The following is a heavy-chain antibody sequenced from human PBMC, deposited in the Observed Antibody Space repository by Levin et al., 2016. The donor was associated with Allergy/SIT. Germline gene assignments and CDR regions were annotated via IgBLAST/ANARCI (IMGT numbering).Heavy chain of an antibody. CDR2: MTPSGNP. CDR1: GFTFSDYD. CDR3: SKAPNYDFWSGGRFDP. Sequence: GESLKISCAASGFTFSDYDMHWVRQRKGKGLEWVSSMTPSGNPYYPGSVKGRFTISRDNSKNTVYLEMNSLRAEDTAVYYCSKAPNYDFWSGGRFDPWGQGTRVTVSS. D-gene: IGHD3-3*01. J-gene: IGHJ5*02. V-gene: IGHV3-13*05.